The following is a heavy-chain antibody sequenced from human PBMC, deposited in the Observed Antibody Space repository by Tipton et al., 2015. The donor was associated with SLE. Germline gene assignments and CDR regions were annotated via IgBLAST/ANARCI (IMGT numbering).Heavy chain of an antibody. CDR3: ARVDSTVTTGLDY. CDR2: IYHSGST. CDR1: GYSISSGYY. V-gene: IGHV4-38-2*01. J-gene: IGHJ4*02. D-gene: IGHD4-17*01. Sequence: TLSLTCAVSGYSISSGYYWGWIRQPPGKGLEWIGSIYHSGSTYYNPSLKSRVTISVDTSKNQFSLKLSSVTAADTAVYYCARVDSTVTTGLDYWGQGTLVTVSS.